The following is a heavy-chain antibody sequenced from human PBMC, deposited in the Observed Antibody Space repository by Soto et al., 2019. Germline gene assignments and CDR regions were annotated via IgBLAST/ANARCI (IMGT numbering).Heavy chain of an antibody. V-gene: IGHV3-23*01. Sequence: PGGSLRLSCAASGFTFSNFAMSWVRQAPGKGLEWVSGIIGSGGSTYYADFVKGRFTISRDKSKATLYLQMNSLRGEDTAVYYCAKADQDWGSFDGMDVWGQGTTVTVSS. CDR3: AKADQDWGSFDGMDV. J-gene: IGHJ6*02. CDR1: GFTFSNFA. CDR2: IIGSGGST. D-gene: IGHD7-27*01.